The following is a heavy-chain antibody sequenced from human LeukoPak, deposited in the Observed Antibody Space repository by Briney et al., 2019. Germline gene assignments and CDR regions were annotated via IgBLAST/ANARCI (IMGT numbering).Heavy chain of an antibody. V-gene: IGHV1-69-2*01. CDR1: GYTFTDYY. D-gene: IGHD2-2*01. CDR3: LTYCSSTSCYAGFDY. Sequence: ASVKVSCKVSGYTFTDYYMHWVQRAPGKGLEWMGLVDPEDGETIYAEKFQGRVTITADTSTDTAYMELSSLRSEDTAVYYCLTYCSSTSCYAGFDYWGQGTLVAVSS. J-gene: IGHJ4*02. CDR2: VDPEDGET.